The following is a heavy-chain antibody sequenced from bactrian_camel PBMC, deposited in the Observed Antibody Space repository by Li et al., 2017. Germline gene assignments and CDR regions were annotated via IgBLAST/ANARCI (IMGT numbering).Heavy chain of an antibody. D-gene: IGHD6*01. CDR3: ATGPHYLVAALDEYNY. CDR1: GFTFDDYY. CDR2: ISWSGDST. J-gene: IGHJ4*01. V-gene: IGHV3-1*01. Sequence: VQLVESGGGSVQPGGTLRLSCAASGFTFDDYYMGWIRQAPGKGLEWVSAISWSGDSTYYADSVKGQFTISRDNAKNTVYLQMNSLKPEDTAVYYCATGPHYLVAALDEYNYWGQGTQVTVS.